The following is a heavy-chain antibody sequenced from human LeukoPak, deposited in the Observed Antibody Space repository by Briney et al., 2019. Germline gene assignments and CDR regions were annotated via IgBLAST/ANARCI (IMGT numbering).Heavy chain of an antibody. CDR1: GGSISSGDYY. Sequence: SETLSLTCTVSGGSISSGDYYWSWIRQPPGKGLEWIGYIYYSGSTYYNPSLKSRVTISVDTSKNQFSLKLSSVTAADTAVYYCARGLVVGSGPQFLFDPWGQGTLVTVSS. V-gene: IGHV4-30-4*01. D-gene: IGHD3-10*01. J-gene: IGHJ5*02. CDR3: ARGLVVGSGPQFLFDP. CDR2: IYYSGST.